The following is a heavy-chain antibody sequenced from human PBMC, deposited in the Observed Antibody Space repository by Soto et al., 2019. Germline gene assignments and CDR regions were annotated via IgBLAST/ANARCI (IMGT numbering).Heavy chain of an antibody. CDR3: ARELPPDL. CDR1: GFTVSSKY. J-gene: IGHJ5*02. V-gene: IGHV3-53*01. CDR2: IWSAGLT. D-gene: IGHD2-15*01. Sequence: GSLRLSCAASGFTVSSKYMNWVRQAPGKGLEWVSIIWSAGLTYYADSVRGRFTISRDISKNILFLQMNNLRAEDSAIYYCARELPPDLWGQGTLVTVSS.